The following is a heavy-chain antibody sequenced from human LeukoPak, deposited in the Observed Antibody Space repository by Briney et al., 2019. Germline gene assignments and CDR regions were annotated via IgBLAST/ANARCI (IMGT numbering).Heavy chain of an antibody. Sequence: GASVKVSCKAFGYTFTSYGISWVRQAPGQGLEWMGWISAYNGNTNYAQKLQGRVTMTTDTSTSTAYMELRSLRSDDTAVYYCARDSRWLQLIAYYFDYWGQGTLVTVSS. V-gene: IGHV1-18*01. CDR3: ARDSRWLQLIAYYFDY. CDR1: GYTFTSYG. CDR2: ISAYNGNT. J-gene: IGHJ4*02. D-gene: IGHD5-24*01.